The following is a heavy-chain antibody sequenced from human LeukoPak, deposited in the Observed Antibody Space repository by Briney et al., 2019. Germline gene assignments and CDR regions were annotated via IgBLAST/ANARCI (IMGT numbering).Heavy chain of an antibody. CDR2: ISGGGDFT. Sequence: GGSLRLSCAASGFTFRSFAMNWVRQAPGKGLECVSAISGGGDFTKYADSVKGRFTISRDNSKSTLYLQMNSLRAEDTAVYYCARGNVLLWFGELRGIDYWGQGTLVTVSS. CDR1: GFTFRSFA. D-gene: IGHD3-10*01. CDR3: ARGNVLLWFGELRGIDY. J-gene: IGHJ4*02. V-gene: IGHV3-23*01.